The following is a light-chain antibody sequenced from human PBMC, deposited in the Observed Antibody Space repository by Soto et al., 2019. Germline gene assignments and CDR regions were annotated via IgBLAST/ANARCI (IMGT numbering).Light chain of an antibody. CDR3: QHYYNSWT. J-gene: IGKJ1*01. CDR1: QNNWNY. CDR2: WAS. Sequence: DIVMTQSPDSLAVSLGERATINCKSSQNNWNYLAWYQQKAGQPPKLLIDWASTRASGVPDRFSGSGSGTDFTLTISSLQAEDVAVYYCQHYYNSWTFGQGTQVEIK. V-gene: IGKV4-1*01.